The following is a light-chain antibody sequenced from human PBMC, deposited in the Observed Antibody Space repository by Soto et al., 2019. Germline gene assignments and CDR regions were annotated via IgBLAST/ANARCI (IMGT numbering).Light chain of an antibody. J-gene: IGKJ2*01. CDR1: QSISTY. CDR3: QQSYSNVMYT. V-gene: IGKV1-39*01. CDR2: SAS. Sequence: DIQMTQSPSSLSASVGDRVTITCRASQSISTYLHWYQQKPGKAPRVLISSASTLLSGVPSRFSGSGSGTEFTLTISSLQPQDFATYYCQQSYSNVMYTFGQGTKVDIK.